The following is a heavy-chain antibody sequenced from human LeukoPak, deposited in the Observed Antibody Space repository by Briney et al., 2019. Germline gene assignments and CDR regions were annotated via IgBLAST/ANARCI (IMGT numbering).Heavy chain of an antibody. Sequence: GGSLRLSCAASGFTFSSYEMNWVRQAPGKGLEWVSYISSSGSTIYYADSVKGRFTISRDNAKNSLYLQMNSLRAEDTAVYYCARGGGITMVRGVEDAIDIWGQGTMVTVSS. D-gene: IGHD3-10*01. CDR3: ARGGGITMVRGVEDAIDI. V-gene: IGHV3-48*03. CDR2: ISSSGSTI. CDR1: GFTFSSYE. J-gene: IGHJ3*02.